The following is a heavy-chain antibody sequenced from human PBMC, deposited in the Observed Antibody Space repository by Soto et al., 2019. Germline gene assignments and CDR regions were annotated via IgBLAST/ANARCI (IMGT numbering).Heavy chain of an antibody. V-gene: IGHV4-34*01. CDR1: GGSFSGYY. D-gene: IGHD6-6*01. J-gene: IGHJ4*02. CDR2: INHSGST. Sequence: SETLSLTCAVDGGSFSGYYWSWIRQPPGKGLEWIGEINHSGSTNYNPSLKSRVTISVDTSKNQFSLKLSSVTAADTAVYYCARGGIAARPPFDYWGQGTLVTVSS. CDR3: ARGGIAARPPFDY.